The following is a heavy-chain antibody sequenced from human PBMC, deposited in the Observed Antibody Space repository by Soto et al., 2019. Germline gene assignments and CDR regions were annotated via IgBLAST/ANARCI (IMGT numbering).Heavy chain of an antibody. CDR3: VRDPGDIVVVVAKQENDV. Sequence: QVRLVQSGAEVKKPGASVNVSCKASGYAFTGYLLHWVRQAPGQGFEWMGWINPYSGVTDYAEKFQGWVTMTRDTSTSTAYMELSRLRSDDTAVYYCVRDPGDIVVVVAKQENDVWGQGTTVTVSS. CDR1: GYAFTGYL. J-gene: IGHJ6*02. D-gene: IGHD2-15*01. CDR2: INPYSGVT. V-gene: IGHV1-2*04.